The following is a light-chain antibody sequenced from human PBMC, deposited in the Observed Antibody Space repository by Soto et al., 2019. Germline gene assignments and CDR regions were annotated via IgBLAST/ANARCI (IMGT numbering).Light chain of an antibody. CDR1: QSISSW. CDR2: DAS. J-gene: IGKJ3*01. V-gene: IGKV1-5*01. CDR3: QQYNSYPFT. Sequence: DIQMTQSPSTLSASVGDRVTITCRASQSISSWLAWYQQKPGKAPNLLIYDASSLESGVPSRFSGSASGTEFTLTLSTLQPDDFATYYCQQYNSYPFTFGPGTKVDIK.